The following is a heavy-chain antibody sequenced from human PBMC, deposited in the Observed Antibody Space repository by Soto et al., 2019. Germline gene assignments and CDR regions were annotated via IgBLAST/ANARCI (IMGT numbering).Heavy chain of an antibody. D-gene: IGHD6-13*01. Sequence: SETLSLTCTGSVDSLTTYYCSWIRQPAGKGLEWIGRIDTSGNTNYNPSLKSRVTMSVDTSKKQFSLKLTSVTAADTAVYYCARYSNNWFQTEGMDVWGQGTTVT. CDR2: IDTSGNT. CDR1: VDSLTTYY. V-gene: IGHV4-4*07. J-gene: IGHJ6*02. CDR3: ARYSNNWFQTEGMDV.